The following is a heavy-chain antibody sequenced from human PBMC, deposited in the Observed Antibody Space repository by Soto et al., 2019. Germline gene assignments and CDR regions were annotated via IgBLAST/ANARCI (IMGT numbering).Heavy chain of an antibody. CDR3: AKGRITIFGVVTPFMDV. V-gene: IGHV4-34*01. J-gene: IGHJ6*03. CDR1: GGSFSGYY. Sequence: SETLSLTCAVYGGSFSGYYWSWIRQPPGKGLEWIGEINHSGSTNYNPSLKSRVTISVDTSKNQFSLKLSSVTAADTAVYYCAKGRITIFGVVTPFMDVWGKGTTVTVSS. CDR2: INHSGST. D-gene: IGHD3-3*01.